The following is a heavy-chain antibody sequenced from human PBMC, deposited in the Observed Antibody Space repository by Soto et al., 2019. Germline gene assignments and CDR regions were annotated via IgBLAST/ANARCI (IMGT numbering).Heavy chain of an antibody. CDR1: GDTSTSYY. CDR3: ARTGSFDY. CDR2: IYHSGST. V-gene: IGHV4-59*12. Sequence: LETLCLTCTVSGDTSTSYYWGWIRQAPGKGLEWIGEIYHSGSTNHNPSLKSRVTISVDKSKNQFSLKLSSVTAADTAVYYCARTGSFDYWGQGTLVTAPQ. J-gene: IGHJ4*02.